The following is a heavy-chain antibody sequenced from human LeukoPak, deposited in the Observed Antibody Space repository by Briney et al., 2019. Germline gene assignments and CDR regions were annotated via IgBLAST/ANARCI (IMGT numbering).Heavy chain of an antibody. CDR2: INPNSGGT. Sequence: GASVKVSCKASGYTFTGYYMHWVRQAPGQGLEWMGRINPNSGGTNYAQKFQGRVTMTRDTSISTAYMELSRLRSDDTAVYYCAGFFYYDASRPPFWGQGTLVAVSS. V-gene: IGHV1-2*06. D-gene: IGHD3-16*01. CDR3: AGFFYYDASRPPF. CDR1: GYTFTGYY. J-gene: IGHJ4*02.